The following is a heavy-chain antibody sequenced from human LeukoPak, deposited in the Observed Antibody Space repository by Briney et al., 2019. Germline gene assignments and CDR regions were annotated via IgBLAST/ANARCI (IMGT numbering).Heavy chain of an antibody. CDR2: ISGSGGST. V-gene: IGHV3-23*01. CDR1: GFTFSSYG. Sequence: GGSLRLSCAGSGFTFSSYGMSWVRQAPGKGLEWVSAISGSGGSTYYADSVKGRFTISRDNSKNTLYLQINSLRVEDTAVYYCAREFAPGYFDYWGQGTPVTVSS. CDR3: AREFAPGYFDY. J-gene: IGHJ4*02. D-gene: IGHD1-14*01.